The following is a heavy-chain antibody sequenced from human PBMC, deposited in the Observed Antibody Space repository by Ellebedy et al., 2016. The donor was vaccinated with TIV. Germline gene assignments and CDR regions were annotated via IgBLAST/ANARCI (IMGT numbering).Heavy chain of an antibody. CDR1: GFTFSGSA. CDR2: IRSQANSYAT. CDR3: TRRGVSGGITFDY. Sequence: GESLKISXAPSGFTFSGSAMHWARQSSGKGLEWIGRIRSQANSYATAYAPSVKGRFFISRDDSKNTAYLHMNSLNTEDSAVYYCTRRGVSGGITFDYWGQGTLVTVSS. V-gene: IGHV3-73*01. D-gene: IGHD1-20*01. J-gene: IGHJ4*02.